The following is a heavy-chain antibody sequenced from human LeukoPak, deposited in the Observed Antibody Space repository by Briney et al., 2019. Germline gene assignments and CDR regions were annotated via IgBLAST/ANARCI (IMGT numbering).Heavy chain of an antibody. Sequence: GGSLRLSCAASGFTFSSYSMNWVRQAPGKGLEWVSSISSTSSYIYYADSVKGRFTISRDNAKNSLYLQMNSLRAEDTAVYYCARARGSYSFDYWGQGTLVTVSS. CDR2: ISSTSSYI. V-gene: IGHV3-21*04. J-gene: IGHJ4*02. CDR3: ARARGSYSFDY. CDR1: GFTFSSYS. D-gene: IGHD1-26*01.